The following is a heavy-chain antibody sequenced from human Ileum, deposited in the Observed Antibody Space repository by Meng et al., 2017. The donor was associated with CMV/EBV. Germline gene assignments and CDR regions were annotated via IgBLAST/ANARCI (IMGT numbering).Heavy chain of an antibody. V-gene: IGHV3-74*01. Sequence: GESLKISCAASGFTFSDYWMYWVRQVPGKGLVWVSRINSDGSTSHHVDSVKGRFTISRDNAKNTLYLRMSSLRAEDTAVYYCARDLVTYGMDVWGQGTTVTVSS. CDR2: INSDGSTS. D-gene: IGHD2/OR15-2a*01. J-gene: IGHJ6*02. CDR3: ARDLVTYGMDV. CDR1: GFTFSDYW.